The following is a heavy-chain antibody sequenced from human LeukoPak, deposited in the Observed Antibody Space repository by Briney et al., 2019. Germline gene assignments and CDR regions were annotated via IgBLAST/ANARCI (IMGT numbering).Heavy chain of an antibody. J-gene: IGHJ4*02. V-gene: IGHV3-48*03. Sequence: GGSLRLSCAASGFTFSSYEMHWVRQAPGKGLEWVSYISRSGSTIYYVDSVKGRFTISRDNAKNSLYLQMNSLRAEDTAVYYCARAMGYYYDSSGYYPRYFDYWGQGTLVTVSS. CDR2: ISRSGSTI. CDR1: GFTFSSYE. D-gene: IGHD3-22*01. CDR3: ARAMGYYYDSSGYYPRYFDY.